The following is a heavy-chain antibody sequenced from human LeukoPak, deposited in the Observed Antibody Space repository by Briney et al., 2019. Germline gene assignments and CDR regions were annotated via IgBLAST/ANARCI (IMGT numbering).Heavy chain of an antibody. D-gene: IGHD6-13*01. CDR2: IYYSGST. V-gene: IGHV4-59*01. J-gene: IGHJ4*02. CDR1: GGSISSYY. CDR3: AREGQQLVLDY. Sequence: SETLSLTCTVSGGSISSYYWSWIRQPPGRGLEWIGYIYYSGSTNYNPSLKSRVTISVDTSKNQFSLKLSSVTAADTAVYYCAREGQQLVLDYWGQGTLVTVSS.